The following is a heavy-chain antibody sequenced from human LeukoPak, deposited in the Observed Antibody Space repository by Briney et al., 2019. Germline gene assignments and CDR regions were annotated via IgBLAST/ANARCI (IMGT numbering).Heavy chain of an antibody. D-gene: IGHD1-1*01. J-gene: IGHJ4*02. CDR2: IGTAGDT. CDR1: GFTFSDYD. CDR3: ARVAKERVGGVYYFDY. V-gene: IGHV3-13*01. Sequence: PGGSLRLSCAASGFTFSDYDMHWVRQATGKGLEWVSAIGTAGDTYYTGSVKGRFTNSRENAKNSLYLQMNSQRAGDTAVYYCARVAKERVGGVYYFDYWGQGTLVTVSS.